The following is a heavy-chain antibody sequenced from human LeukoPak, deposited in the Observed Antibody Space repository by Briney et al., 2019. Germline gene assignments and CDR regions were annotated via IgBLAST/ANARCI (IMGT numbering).Heavy chain of an antibody. Sequence: ASVKVSCKASGGTFSSYAISWVRQAPGQGLEWMGGIIPIFGTANYAQKFQGRVTITTDESTSTAYMELSSLRSEDTAVYYCASSPRGGIPSSLDYWGQGTLVTVSS. CDR1: GGTFSSYA. CDR3: ASSPRGGIPSSLDY. CDR2: IIPIFGTA. J-gene: IGHJ4*02. V-gene: IGHV1-69*05. D-gene: IGHD6-13*01.